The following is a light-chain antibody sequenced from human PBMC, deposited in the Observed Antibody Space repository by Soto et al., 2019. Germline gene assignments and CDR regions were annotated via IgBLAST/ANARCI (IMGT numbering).Light chain of an antibody. CDR3: LQYGRSPT. CDR1: QSVSSK. J-gene: IGKJ3*01. CDR2: GAS. Sequence: EIVMTQSPATLSLSPGQRATLSCRASQSVSSKLAWYQQRPGQAPRLLIYGASIRATGIPDRFSGSGSGTDFTLTISRLEPEDSAVYYCLQYGRSPTFGPGTKVDI. V-gene: IGKV3-20*01.